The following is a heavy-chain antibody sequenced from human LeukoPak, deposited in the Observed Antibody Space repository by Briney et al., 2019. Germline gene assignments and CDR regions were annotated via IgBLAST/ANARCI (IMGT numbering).Heavy chain of an antibody. V-gene: IGHV3-23*01. CDR2: ISGSGGST. CDR3: AKGRGKFLEWLLCFDP. D-gene: IGHD3-3*01. CDR1: GFTFSSYA. Sequence: PGGSLRLSCAASGFTFSSYAMSWVRQAPGKGLEWVSAISGSGGSTYYADSVKGRFTISRDNSKNTLYLQMNSPRAEDTAVYYCAKGRGKFLEWLLCFDPWGQGTLVTVSS. J-gene: IGHJ5*02.